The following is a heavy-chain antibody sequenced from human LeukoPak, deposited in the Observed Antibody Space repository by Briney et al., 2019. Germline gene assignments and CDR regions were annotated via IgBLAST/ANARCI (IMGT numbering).Heavy chain of an antibody. CDR1: GGTFSSYA. Sequence: EASVKVSCKASGGTFSSYAISWVRQAPGQGLEWMGRIIPILGIANYAQKFQGRVTITADKSTSTAYMELSSLRSEDTAVYYCARDSSQLNRQVSRERGFPVAVASYGMDVWGQGTTVTVSS. V-gene: IGHV1-69*04. J-gene: IGHJ6*02. CDR3: ARDSSQLNRQVSRERGFPVAVASYGMDV. D-gene: IGHD2-15*01. CDR2: IIPILGIA.